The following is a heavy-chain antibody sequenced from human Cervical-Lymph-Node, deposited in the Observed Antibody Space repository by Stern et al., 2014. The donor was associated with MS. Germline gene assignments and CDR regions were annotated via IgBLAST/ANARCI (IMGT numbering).Heavy chain of an antibody. CDR1: GDSVSSGTAA. D-gene: IGHD3/OR15-3a*01. Sequence: QVQLVQSGPGLVKPSQTLSLTCAISGDSVSSGTAAWNWIRQSPSRGLEWLGRTYHRSNWFNDYAVSVESRIIINPDTSKNQFSLQLNSVTPEDTAVYYCARDRTMGIGLYGMDVWGQGTTVTVSS. CDR2: TYHRSNWFN. V-gene: IGHV6-1*01. J-gene: IGHJ6*02. CDR3: ARDRTMGIGLYGMDV.